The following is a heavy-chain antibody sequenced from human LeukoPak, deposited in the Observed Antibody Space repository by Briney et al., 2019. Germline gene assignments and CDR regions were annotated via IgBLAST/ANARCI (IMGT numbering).Heavy chain of an antibody. D-gene: IGHD4-11*01. CDR1: GFAFSSYG. J-gene: IGHJ4*02. CDR3: AKVGAPHDYKLDY. V-gene: IGHV3-30*18. Sequence: GGSLRLSCAASGFAFSSYGMHWVRQAPGKGLEWVAIISYDGNNKYYADSVKGRFTISRDNFKNTLYLQMNSLRAEDTAVYYCAKVGAPHDYKLDYWGQGTLVTVSS. CDR2: ISYDGNNK.